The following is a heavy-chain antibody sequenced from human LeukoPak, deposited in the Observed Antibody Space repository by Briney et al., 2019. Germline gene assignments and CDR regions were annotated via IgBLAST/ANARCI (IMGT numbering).Heavy chain of an antibody. CDR1: GFTFSSYG. CDR2: ISYDGSNK. CDR3: AKGGYLGSGSYYHFDY. Sequence: PGGSLRLSCAASGFTFSSYGMHWVRQAPGKGLEWVAVISYDGSNKYYADSVKGRFTISRDNSKNTLYLQMNSLRAEDTAVYYCAKGGYLGSGSYYHFDYWGQGTLVTDSS. J-gene: IGHJ4*02. D-gene: IGHD3-10*01. V-gene: IGHV3-30*18.